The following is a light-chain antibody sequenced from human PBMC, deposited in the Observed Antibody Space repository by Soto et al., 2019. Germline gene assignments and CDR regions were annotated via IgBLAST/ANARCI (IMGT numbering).Light chain of an antibody. CDR3: CSYAGSSYV. CDR1: SSDVGSYNL. CDR2: EGS. J-gene: IGLJ1*01. Sequence: SVLTQTASVSGSPGQSITISCTGTSSDVGSYNLVSWYQQHPGKAPKLMIYEGSKRPSGVSNRFSGSKSGNTASLTISGLQAEDEADYYCCSYAGSSYVFGTGTKVTVL. V-gene: IGLV2-23*01.